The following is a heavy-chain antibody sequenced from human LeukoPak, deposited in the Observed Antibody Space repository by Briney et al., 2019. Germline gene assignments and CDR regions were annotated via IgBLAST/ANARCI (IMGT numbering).Heavy chain of an antibody. Sequence: SETLSLTCAVYGGSFSGYYWSWIRQPPGKGLEWIGEINHSGSTNYNPSLKSRLTISVDTSKNQFSLTLSSLTAADTAVYYCARSCDDSSGWDDAFDIWGQGTMVTVSS. CDR2: INHSGST. CDR1: GGSFSGYY. V-gene: IGHV4-34*01. D-gene: IGHD3-22*01. J-gene: IGHJ3*02. CDR3: ARSCDDSSGWDDAFDI.